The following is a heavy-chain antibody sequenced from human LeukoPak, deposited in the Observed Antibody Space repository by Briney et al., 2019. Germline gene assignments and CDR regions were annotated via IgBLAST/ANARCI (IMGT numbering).Heavy chain of an antibody. CDR2: ISSSSSYI. CDR1: GFTFSSYT. Sequence: GVSLRLSCAASGFTFSSYTMNWVRQAPGKGLEWVSSISSSSSYIFYADSVKGRFTISRDNAKNSVFLQMNSLRAEDTAVYYCAKADAYSSGRRYFQHWGQGTLVTVSS. V-gene: IGHV3-21*04. D-gene: IGHD6-19*01. CDR3: AKADAYSSGRRYFQH. J-gene: IGHJ1*01.